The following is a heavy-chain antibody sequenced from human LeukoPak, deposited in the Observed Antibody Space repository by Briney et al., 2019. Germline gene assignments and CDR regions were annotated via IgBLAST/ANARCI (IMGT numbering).Heavy chain of an antibody. CDR1: GGSFSGYY. CDR2: INHSGST. Sequence: PSETLSLTCAVYGGSFSGYYWSWIRQPPGKGLEWIGGINHSGSTNYNPSLKSRVTISVDTSKNQFSLKLSSVTAADTAVYYCARSRIAAAWYLDYWGQGTLVTVSS. D-gene: IGHD6-13*01. CDR3: ARSRIAAAWYLDY. J-gene: IGHJ4*02. V-gene: IGHV4-34*01.